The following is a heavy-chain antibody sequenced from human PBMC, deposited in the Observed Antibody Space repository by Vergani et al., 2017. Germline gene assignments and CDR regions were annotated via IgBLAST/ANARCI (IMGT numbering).Heavy chain of an antibody. CDR1: GFGFKNFA. V-gene: IGHV3-30*03. Sequence: QVSLVESGGGVVQPGRSLTLTCSASGFGFKNFAMHWVRQAPGKGLEWVATISKDGTHDYYETSVRGRFAVSRDNSKNTLYLQMNSLRVEDTAVYYCARWGNEKRLDSWGQGTLVTVSS. CDR3: ARWGNEKRLDS. J-gene: IGHJ5*01. D-gene: IGHD1-1*01. CDR2: ISKDGTHD.